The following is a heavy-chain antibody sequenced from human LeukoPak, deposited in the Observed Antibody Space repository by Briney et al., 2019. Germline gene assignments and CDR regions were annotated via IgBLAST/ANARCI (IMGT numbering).Heavy chain of an antibody. J-gene: IGHJ3*02. CDR2: ISSSSSYI. V-gene: IGHV3-21*01. CDR3: AAVLRFLEWGAFDI. D-gene: IGHD3-3*01. Sequence: PGGSLRLSCAASGFTFSSYSMNWVRQAPGKGLEWVSSISSSSSYIYYADSVKGRFTISRDNAKNSLYLQMNSLRAEDTAVYYCAAVLRFLEWGAFDIWGQGTMVTVSS. CDR1: GFTFSSYS.